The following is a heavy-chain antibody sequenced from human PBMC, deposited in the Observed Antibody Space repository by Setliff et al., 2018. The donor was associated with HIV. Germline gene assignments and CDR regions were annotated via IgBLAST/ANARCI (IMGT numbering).Heavy chain of an antibody. CDR2: ISAYNGNT. CDR1: GYTFSTYG. V-gene: IGHV1-18*01. Sequence: GASVKVSCKASGYTFSTYGISWVRQAPGQGLEWMGWISAYNGNTNYAQKLQGRVTVTTDTSTSTAYMELRSLRSDDTAVYYCARDRGVYCISSSCYSPVDAFDIWCQGTMVTVS. CDR3: ARDRGVYCISSSCYSPVDAFDI. D-gene: IGHD2-2*01. J-gene: IGHJ3*02.